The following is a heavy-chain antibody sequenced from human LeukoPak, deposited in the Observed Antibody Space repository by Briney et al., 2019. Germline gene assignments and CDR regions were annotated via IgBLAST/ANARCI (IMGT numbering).Heavy chain of an antibody. J-gene: IGHJ4*02. CDR3: ARSQSSGYYLYYFDY. CDR1: GGSISSYY. V-gene: IGHV4-59*08. Sequence: SESLSLTCTVSGGSISSYYWSWIRQPPGKGLEWIGYIYYSGSTYYNPSLKSRVTISVDTSKNQFSLKLSSVTAADTAVYYCARSQSSGYYLYYFDYWGQGTLVTVSS. D-gene: IGHD3-22*01. CDR2: IYYSGST.